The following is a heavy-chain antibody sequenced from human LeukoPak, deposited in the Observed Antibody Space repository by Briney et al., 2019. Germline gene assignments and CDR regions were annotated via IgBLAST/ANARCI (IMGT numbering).Heavy chain of an antibody. CDR2: ISGSGGST. J-gene: IGHJ4*02. Sequence: GSLRLSCAASGFTFSSYAMSCVRQAPPGGLEWFSAISGSGGSTYYADSVKGRFTISRDNSKNTLYLQMNSLRAEDTAVYYCAKRTPHGQWLYYFDYWGQGTLVTVSS. CDR1: GFTFSSYA. D-gene: IGHD6-19*01. V-gene: IGHV3-23*01. CDR3: AKRTPHGQWLYYFDY.